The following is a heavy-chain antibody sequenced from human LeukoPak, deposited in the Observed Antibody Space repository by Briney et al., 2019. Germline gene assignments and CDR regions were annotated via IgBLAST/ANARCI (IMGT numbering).Heavy chain of an antibody. CDR3: ARDHCSSTSCYEGGFDY. CDR1: GGSISSGDYY. D-gene: IGHD2-2*01. J-gene: IGHJ4*02. Sequence: PSETLSLTSTVSGGSISSGDYYWSSIRQPPGKGLKWIGYIYYTGSTYYNPSLKSRFTISVNTSKNQFSLKLSSVTAADTAVYYCARDHCSSTSCYEGGFDYWGQGTLVTVSS. V-gene: IGHV4-30-4*08. CDR2: IYYTGST.